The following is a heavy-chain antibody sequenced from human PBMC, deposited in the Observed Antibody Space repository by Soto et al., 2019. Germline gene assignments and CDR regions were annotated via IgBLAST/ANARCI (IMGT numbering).Heavy chain of an antibody. Sequence: TLSLTRAVSGGSISAAGNSCSWIRQPPGGGLELVGYIYHSVTFLYNPSLKTRLTMSLDRSNNQFSLTVNSVTAADTAVYYCARAQFYSGSGNYHNLMLDPLGQGSQVNVSS. CDR3: ARAQFYSGSGNYHNLMLDP. J-gene: IGHJ5*02. CDR1: GGSISAAGNS. V-gene: IGHV4-30-2*01. D-gene: IGHD3-10*01. CDR2: IYHSVTF.